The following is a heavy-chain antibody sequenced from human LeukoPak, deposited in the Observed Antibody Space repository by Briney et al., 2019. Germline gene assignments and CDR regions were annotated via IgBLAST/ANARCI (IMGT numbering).Heavy chain of an antibody. J-gene: IGHJ5*02. CDR1: GGSLSSYY. D-gene: IGHD2-2*01. CDR2: IYSSGST. Sequence: SETLSLTCAVSGGSLSSYYWTWMRQPAGKGLEWIGRIYSSGSTNYNPSLKSRVTMSVDTSKNQFFLKVSSVTAADTAMYYCARDLLQSSWPNCFDPWGQGTLVTVSS. V-gene: IGHV4-4*07. CDR3: ARDLLQSSWPNCFDP.